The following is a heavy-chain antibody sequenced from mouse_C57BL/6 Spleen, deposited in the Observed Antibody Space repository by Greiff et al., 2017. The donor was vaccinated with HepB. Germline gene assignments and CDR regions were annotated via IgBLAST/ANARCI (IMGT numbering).Heavy chain of an antibody. CDR2: ISNLASSI. D-gene: IGHD1-1*01. J-gene: IGHJ1*03. Sequence: EVMLVESGGGLVQPGGSLKLSCAASGFTFSDYGMAWVRQAPRKGPEWVAFISNLASSIYYADTVTGRFTISRENAKNTLYLEMSSLRSEDTAMYYCARLRYYGSSYDWYFDVWGTGTTVTVSS. CDR1: GFTFSDYG. V-gene: IGHV5-15*01. CDR3: ARLRYYGSSYDWYFDV.